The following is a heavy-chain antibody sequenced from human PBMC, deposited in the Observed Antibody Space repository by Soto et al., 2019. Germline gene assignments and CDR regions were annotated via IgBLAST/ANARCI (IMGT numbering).Heavy chain of an antibody. CDR3: ARSGAAAGPFDY. V-gene: IGHV4-4*02. D-gene: IGHD6-13*01. CDR1: GGSMSSSNW. J-gene: IGHJ4*02. CDR2: IYHSGST. Sequence: LTCAVSGGSMSSSNWWSWVRQPPGKGLEWIGEIYHSGSTNYNPSLKSRVTISVDKSKNQFSLKLSSVTAADTAVYYCARSGAAAGPFDYWGQGTLVTVPS.